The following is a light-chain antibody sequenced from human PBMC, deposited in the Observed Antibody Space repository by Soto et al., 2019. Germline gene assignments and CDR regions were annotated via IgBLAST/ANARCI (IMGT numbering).Light chain of an antibody. V-gene: IGKV1-5*01. CDR2: AAV. J-gene: IGKJ1*01. Sequence: DIQMTQSPSSLSASVGDRVTITCRASQSISHYLNWYQQKPGKAPKLLIYAAVSLQSGVPSRFSGSGSGTEFTLTISSLQPDDFATYYCQQYNTYWTFGQGTKVDIK. CDR3: QQYNTYWT. CDR1: QSISHY.